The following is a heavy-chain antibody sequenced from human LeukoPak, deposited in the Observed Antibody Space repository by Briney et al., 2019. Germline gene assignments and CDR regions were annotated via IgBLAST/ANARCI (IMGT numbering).Heavy chain of an antibody. Sequence: GGSLRLSCVVTGFPFTSYEFNWVRQAPGKGLEWVSYISSSGRTIFYADSVKGRFTISRDNAKNSLYLQMNSLSAEDTAVYHCARGDGYCSSTSCYAGPSYGLDVWGQGTTVTVSS. V-gene: IGHV3-48*03. D-gene: IGHD2-2*03. J-gene: IGHJ6*02. CDR3: ARGDGYCSSTSCYAGPSYGLDV. CDR1: GFPFTSYE. CDR2: ISSSGRTI.